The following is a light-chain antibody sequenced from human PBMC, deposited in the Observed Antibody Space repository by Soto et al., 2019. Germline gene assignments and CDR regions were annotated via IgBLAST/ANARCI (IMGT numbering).Light chain of an antibody. J-gene: IGKJ1*01. V-gene: IGKV3-11*01. CDR2: QTS. Sequence: EIVLTQSPATLSSFPGDRVTLSCKASQYINTRLAWYQHRPGQAPRLLIYQTSLRAAGIPARFSASGSGTDFTLTISSLEPEDFAVYYCHQYDSWTFGQGTKVDIK. CDR1: QYINTR. CDR3: HQYDSWT.